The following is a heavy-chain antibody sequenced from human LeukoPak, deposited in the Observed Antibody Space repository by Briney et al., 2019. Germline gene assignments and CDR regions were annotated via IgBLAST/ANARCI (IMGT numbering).Heavy chain of an antibody. J-gene: IGHJ3*02. CDR2: IRGAGGTT. CDR1: GFTFSSYA. Sequence: PGGSLRLPCAASGFTFSSYAMMWLRQAPGKGLEWVSAIRGAGGTTFYADSVKGRFTISRDNSKNTLYLQMTSLRVEDTAVYYCARDPNGDYIGAFEIWGQGTMVTVSS. D-gene: IGHD4-17*01. CDR3: ARDPNGDYIGAFEI. V-gene: IGHV3-23*01.